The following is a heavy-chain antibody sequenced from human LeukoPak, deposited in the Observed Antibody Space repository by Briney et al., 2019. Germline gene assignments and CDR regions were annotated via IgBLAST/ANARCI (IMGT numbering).Heavy chain of an antibody. Sequence: GGSLRLSCAASGFTFSSYAMHWVRQAPGKGLEWVAVISYDGSNKYYADSVKGRFTISRDNSKNTLYLQMNSLRAEDTAVYYCARDSVLLWFGEAFDYWGQGTLVTVSS. V-gene: IGHV3-30*04. CDR2: ISYDGSNK. CDR3: ARDSVLLWFGEAFDY. CDR1: GFTFSSYA. J-gene: IGHJ4*02. D-gene: IGHD3-10*01.